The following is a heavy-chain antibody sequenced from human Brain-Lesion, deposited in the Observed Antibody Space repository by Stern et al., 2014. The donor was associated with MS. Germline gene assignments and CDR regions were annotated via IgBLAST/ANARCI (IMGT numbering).Heavy chain of an antibody. CDR3: ARDSDNANWREFYFDY. D-gene: IGHD1-1*01. V-gene: IGHV3-7*01. J-gene: IGHJ4*02. CDR2: IKQDGSET. Sequence: QLVESGGGLVQPGGSLRLSCAVSGFTFNDHWMSWVRQAPGKGLEWVATIKQDGSETFYVDSVKGRFTISRDNAKNSLYLQLNSLRVEDTAIYYCARDSDNANWREFYFDYWGQGTLVTVSS. CDR1: GFTFNDHW.